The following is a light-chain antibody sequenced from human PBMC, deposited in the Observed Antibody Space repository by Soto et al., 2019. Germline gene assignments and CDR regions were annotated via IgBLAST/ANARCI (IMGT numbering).Light chain of an antibody. CDR3: CAYAGSSTWV. CDR2: EGS. J-gene: IGLJ3*02. Sequence: QSALTQPASVSGSPGQSITISCTGTSSDVGSYNFVSWYQQHPGKAPKLMIYEGSKRPSGVSNRFSGSKSGNRASLTISGLQAEDEADYYCCAYAGSSTWVFGGGTKLTVL. CDR1: SSDVGSYNF. V-gene: IGLV2-23*01.